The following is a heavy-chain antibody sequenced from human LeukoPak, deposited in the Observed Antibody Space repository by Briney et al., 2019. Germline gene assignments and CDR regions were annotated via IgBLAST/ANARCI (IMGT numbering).Heavy chain of an antibody. J-gene: IGHJ6*03. V-gene: IGHV4-59*01. CDR3: ARAPEYGSTSDHYYYYMDV. D-gene: IGHD6-6*01. CDR1: GGSISTYY. CDR2: IYYSGNT. Sequence: SETLSLTCTVSGGSISTYYWSWIRQPPGKGLEWIGNIYYSGNTKQNPFLRSRVTISVDTSKNQFSLKLSSVTAADTAVYFCARAPEYGSTSDHYYYYMDVWGKGTTVTVSS.